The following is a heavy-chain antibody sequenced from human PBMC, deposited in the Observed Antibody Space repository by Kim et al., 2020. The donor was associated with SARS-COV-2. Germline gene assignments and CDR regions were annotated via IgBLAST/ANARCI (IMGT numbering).Heavy chain of an antibody. V-gene: IGHV3-11*01. Sequence: GGSLRLSCAAPGFSFSDYYMTWIRQAPGKGLEWVSYISSSGSYVNYADSVKGRFTISRDNAKNSLYLQMSSLRAEDTALYYCARVPFGDLSAYYFDLWG. CDR3: ARVPFGDLSAYYFDL. J-gene: IGHJ4*01. CDR1: GFSFSDYY. D-gene: IGHD3-10*01. CDR2: ISSSGSYV.